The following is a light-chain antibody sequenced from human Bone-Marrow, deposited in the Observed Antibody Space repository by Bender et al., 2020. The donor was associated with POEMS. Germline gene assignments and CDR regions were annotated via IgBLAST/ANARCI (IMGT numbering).Light chain of an antibody. V-gene: IGLV3-1*01. CDR1: DLGDKY. CDR2: QDT. Sequence: SYEVTQPPSVSVSPGQTASITCSGDDLGDKYVAWYQQKPGQSPVLVIYQDTKRPSGIPERFSGSNSGNTATLTISGTQAMDEADYYCQEWETYYVIFGGGTKLTVL. J-gene: IGLJ2*01. CDR3: QEWETYYVI.